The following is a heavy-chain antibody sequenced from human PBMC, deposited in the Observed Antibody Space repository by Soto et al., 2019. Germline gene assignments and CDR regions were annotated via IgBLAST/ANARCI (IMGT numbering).Heavy chain of an antibody. CDR1: GGSINTGDYY. CDR2: IYYSGTT. J-gene: IGHJ6*02. D-gene: IGHD3-3*01. CDR3: ARGVDFEGFSPYGMDV. V-gene: IGHV4-30-4*01. Sequence: SETLSLTCTVSGGSINTGDYYWTWIRQPRGKGLEWIGYIYYSGTTYYNPSLKSRVSLSLDTSKNHFSLRLTSVTAADTAVYYCARGVDFEGFSPYGMDVWGQGTTVTVS.